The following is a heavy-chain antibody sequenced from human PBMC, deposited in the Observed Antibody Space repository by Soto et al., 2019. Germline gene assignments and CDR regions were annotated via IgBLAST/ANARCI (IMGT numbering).Heavy chain of an antibody. CDR2: IFYSGNT. CDR3: ARRADMITFGPRSHWFDP. V-gene: IGHV4-39*01. J-gene: IGHJ5*02. D-gene: IGHD3-16*01. CDR1: GGSISSNNYY. Sequence: QLQLQESGPGLVKPSETLSLTCTVSGGSISSNNYYWGWVRQPPGKGLEWIGSIFYSGNTYYNPSFKSRVTISVDTSKNQFSLKLNSETAADTAMYYCARRADMITFGPRSHWFDPWGQGTLVTVSS.